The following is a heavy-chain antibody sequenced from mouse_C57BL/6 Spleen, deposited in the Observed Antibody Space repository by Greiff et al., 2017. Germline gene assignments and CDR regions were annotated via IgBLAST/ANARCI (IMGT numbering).Heavy chain of an antibody. Sequence: QVQLQQSGAELVRPGASVTLSCKASGYTFTDYEMHWVKQTPVHGLEWIGAIDPETGGTAYNQKFKGKAILTADKSSSTAYMELRSLTAEDSAVYYCRGPLGTYYAMDYWGQGTSVTVSS. CDR2: IDPETGGT. CDR3: RGPLGTYYAMDY. V-gene: IGHV1-15*01. J-gene: IGHJ4*01. CDR1: GYTFTDYE.